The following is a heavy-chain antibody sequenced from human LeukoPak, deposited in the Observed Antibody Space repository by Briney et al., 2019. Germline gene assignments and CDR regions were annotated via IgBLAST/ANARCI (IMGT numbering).Heavy chain of an antibody. CDR3: AKDRGCSSTSWSEISFDY. Sequence: GRSLRLSCAASGFTFDDYAMHWVRQAPGKGLEWVSGISWNSGSIGYADSVKGRFTICRDNAKRSLYLQMNSVRAEGTALYYCAKDRGCSSTSWSEISFDYWGQGTLVTVSS. V-gene: IGHV3-9*01. CDR2: ISWNSGSI. D-gene: IGHD2-2*01. CDR1: GFTFDDYA. J-gene: IGHJ4*02.